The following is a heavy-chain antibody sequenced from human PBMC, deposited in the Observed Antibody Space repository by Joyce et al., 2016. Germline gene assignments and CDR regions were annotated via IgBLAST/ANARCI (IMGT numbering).Heavy chain of an antibody. CDR3: ARGCSSTTCYITAFDM. V-gene: IGHV4-30-4*08. J-gene: IGHJ3*02. D-gene: IGHD2-2*02. CDR1: GGSVSSGDYY. Sequence: QLQLQESGPGLVKPSQTLSLTCTVSGGSVSSGDYYWTWIRQHPGKGLEWIGYIYNSGSAYYNPSLKSRLTLSLGTSKNQVSLKLSSVTAADTAVYFCARGCSSTTCYITAFDMWGQGTLVTVSS. CDR2: IYNSGSA.